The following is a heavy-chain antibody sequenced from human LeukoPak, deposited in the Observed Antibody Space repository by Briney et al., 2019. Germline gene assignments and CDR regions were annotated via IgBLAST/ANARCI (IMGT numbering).Heavy chain of an antibody. CDR2: ISGSGDST. CDR1: GFTLRSYV. CDR3: AKDPTHYRVWDDYDSTVLSY. Sequence: GGSLRLSCVASGFTLRSYVMNWVRQTPGTGLEWVSSISGSGDSTFYADSVKGRFSISRDNSKNTLYLQMNSLRAADTAVYYCAKDPTHYRVWDDYDSTVLSYWGQGTLVTVSS. D-gene: IGHD3-22*01. V-gene: IGHV3-23*01. J-gene: IGHJ4*02.